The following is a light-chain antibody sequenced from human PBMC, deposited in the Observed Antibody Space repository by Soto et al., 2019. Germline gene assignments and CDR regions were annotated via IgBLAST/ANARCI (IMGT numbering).Light chain of an antibody. Sequence: EIVLTQSPGTLSLSPGERASLTCRASQSVSLSLAWYQQKPGQAPRLLIYDASNRATGIPARFSGSGSGTDFTLTISSLEPEDFAVYYCQQRSNWITFGQGTRLEIK. V-gene: IGKV3-11*01. CDR1: QSVSLS. CDR2: DAS. J-gene: IGKJ5*01. CDR3: QQRSNWIT.